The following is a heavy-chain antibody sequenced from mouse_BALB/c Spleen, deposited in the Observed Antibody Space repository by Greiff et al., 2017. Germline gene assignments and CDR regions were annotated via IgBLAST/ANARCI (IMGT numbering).Heavy chain of an antibody. Sequence: QVQLQQSGAELVRPGTSVKISCKASGYTFTNYWLGWVKQRPGHGLEWIGDIYPGGGYTNYNEKFKGKATLTADTSSSTAYMQLSSLTSEDSAVYFCARPPYYGSSYGYIDVWGAGTTVTVAS. CDR2: IYPGGGYT. V-gene: IGHV1-63*02. D-gene: IGHD1-1*01. J-gene: IGHJ1*01. CDR1: GYTFTNYW. CDR3: ARPPYYGSSYGYIDV.